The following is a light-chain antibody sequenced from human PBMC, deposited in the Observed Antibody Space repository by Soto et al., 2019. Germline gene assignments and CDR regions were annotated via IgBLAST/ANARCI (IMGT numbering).Light chain of an antibody. J-gene: IGKJ2*01. CDR3: QQRYSSPPT. CDR2: AAS. Sequence: DIQMTQSPSSLSASVGDRVTITCRASQSIDTYLNWYQQKPGKAPKLLIYAASSLHSGVPYRFSGSASGTDFILTITSLQPEDFATYYCQQRYSSPPTFGQGTKVENK. V-gene: IGKV1-39*01. CDR1: QSIDTY.